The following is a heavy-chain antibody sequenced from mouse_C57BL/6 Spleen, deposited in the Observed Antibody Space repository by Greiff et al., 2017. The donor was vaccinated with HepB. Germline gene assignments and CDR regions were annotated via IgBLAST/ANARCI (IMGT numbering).Heavy chain of an antibody. D-gene: IGHD2-2*01. CDR2: ISYDGSN. CDR3: ARDGGVTTEAWFAY. CDR1: GYSITSGYY. Sequence: DVQLQESGPGLVKPSQSLSLTCSVTGYSITSGYYWNWIRQFPGNKLEWMGYISYDGSNNYNTSLKNRISITRDTSKNQFFLKLNSVTTEDTATYYCARDGGVTTEAWFAYWGQGTLVTVSA. V-gene: IGHV3-6*01. J-gene: IGHJ3*01.